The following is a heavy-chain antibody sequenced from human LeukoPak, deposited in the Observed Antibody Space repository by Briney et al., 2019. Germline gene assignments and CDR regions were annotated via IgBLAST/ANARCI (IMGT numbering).Heavy chain of an antibody. Sequence: GGSLRLSCAASGFTFSSYWMSWVRQAPGKGLEWVANIKQDGSEKYYVDSVKGRFTISRDNAKNSLYLQMNSLRAEDTAVYYCARCMVRGVFRYYYYGMDVWGQGTTVTVSS. CDR3: ARCMVRGVFRYYYYGMDV. D-gene: IGHD3-10*01. V-gene: IGHV3-7*01. J-gene: IGHJ6*02. CDR1: GFTFSSYW. CDR2: IKQDGSEK.